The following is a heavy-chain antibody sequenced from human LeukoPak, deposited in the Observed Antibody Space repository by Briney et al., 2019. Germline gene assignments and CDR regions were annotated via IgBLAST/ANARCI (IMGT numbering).Heavy chain of an antibody. V-gene: IGHV4-30-4*01. D-gene: IGHD3-22*01. CDR1: GGSISSGDYY. CDR3: ARGASDSSGYYPY. Sequence: SQTLSLTCTVSGGSISSGDYYWIWIRQPPGKGLEWIGYIYYSGSTYYNPPLKSRLTISVDTSKNQFSLNLSSVTAADTAVYYCARGASDSSGYYPYWGQGTLVTVSS. CDR2: IYYSGST. J-gene: IGHJ4*02.